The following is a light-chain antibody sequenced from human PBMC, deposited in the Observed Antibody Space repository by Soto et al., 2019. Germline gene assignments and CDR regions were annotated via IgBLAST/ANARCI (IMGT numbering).Light chain of an antibody. V-gene: IGKV3-15*01. CDR3: QQYDNWPPLT. J-gene: IGKJ4*01. Sequence: EIVMTQSPATLSVSPGERATLSCRASQSVSRQLAWYQQKPGQAPRLLIYGASVRTTGIPARFSGSGSGTDFTLTISSLQSEDFAIYYCQQYDNWPPLTFGGGTKVDIK. CDR2: GAS. CDR1: QSVSRQ.